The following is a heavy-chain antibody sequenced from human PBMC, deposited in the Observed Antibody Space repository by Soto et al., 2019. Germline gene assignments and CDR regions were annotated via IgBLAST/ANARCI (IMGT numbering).Heavy chain of an antibody. CDR1: GFTLSSYG. J-gene: IGHJ6*02. V-gene: IGHV3-30*03. CDR3: FKKRGPHPPYCRDF. Sequence: GGSLRLSCAASGFTLSSYGMPWVRQAPGKGLEWVAVISYEGSNKYYADSVKGRFTISRDNSKNTLYLQMNSLRAGDTAVYYCFKKRGPHPPYCRDFWGPGISVTVSS. CDR2: ISYEGSNK. D-gene: IGHD2-21*01.